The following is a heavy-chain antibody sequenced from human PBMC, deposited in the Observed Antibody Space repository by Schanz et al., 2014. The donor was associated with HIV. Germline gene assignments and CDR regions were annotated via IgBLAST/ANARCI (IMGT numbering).Heavy chain of an antibody. J-gene: IGHJ6*02. CDR2: ISSSSSTI. CDR3: AREWVYYYYYGMDV. D-gene: IGHD6-13*01. V-gene: IGHV3-48*01. CDR1: GFTLSSHA. Sequence: VQLVESGGGVVQPGRSLRLSCAASGFTLSSHAMHWVRQAPGKGLEWVSYISSSSSTIYYADSVKGRFTISRDNAKNSLYLQMKSLRAEDTAVYYCAREWVYYYYYGMDVWGQGTTVTVSS.